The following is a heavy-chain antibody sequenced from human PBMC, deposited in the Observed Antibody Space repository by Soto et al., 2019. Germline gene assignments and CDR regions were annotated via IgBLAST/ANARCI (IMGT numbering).Heavy chain of an antibody. Sequence: SETMSLTSTVSGGTTNSYYWSWIRPNPGKGLEWIGYVYYSGSTKYNPSLKSRVTISIDRSKNRFSLKLNSVTAADTAVYYCARDPGILGSSNWFDPWGQGTQVTVSS. V-gene: IGHV4-59*13. CDR2: VYYSGST. J-gene: IGHJ5*02. CDR1: GGTTNSYY. D-gene: IGHD1-20*01. CDR3: ARDPGILGSSNWFDP.